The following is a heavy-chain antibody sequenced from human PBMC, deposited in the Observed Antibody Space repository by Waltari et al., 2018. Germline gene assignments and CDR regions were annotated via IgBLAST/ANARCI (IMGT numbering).Heavy chain of an antibody. CDR3: ARDSRHVVFGVLIHHSFDY. J-gene: IGHJ4*02. Sequence: QVQLVQYGAEVKKPGASVKVSCKASGYTFNDYGISWVRQAPGQGLEWMGWINAYNGNTNYAPKLQGRVTMTTDTSTSTAYMDLRSLRSDDTAVYYCARDSRHVVFGVLIHHSFDYWGQGILVTVSS. D-gene: IGHD3-3*01. V-gene: IGHV1-18*01. CDR2: INAYNGNT. CDR1: GYTFNDYG.